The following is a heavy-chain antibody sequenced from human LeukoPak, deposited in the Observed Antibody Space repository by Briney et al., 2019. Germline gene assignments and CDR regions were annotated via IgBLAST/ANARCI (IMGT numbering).Heavy chain of an antibody. V-gene: IGHV3-21*01. D-gene: IGHD5-18*01. Sequence: GGSLRLSYAASGFTFSSYSMNWVRLAPGKGLEWVSSINSRSRYIYYADSVKVRFTIPRDSAKNSLYLQMNGLRAEDTAVYYCAKDALGYSYGYYYYYYMDVWGKGTTVTISS. CDR2: INSRSRYI. CDR3: AKDALGYSYGYYYYYYMDV. J-gene: IGHJ6*03. CDR1: GFTFSSYS.